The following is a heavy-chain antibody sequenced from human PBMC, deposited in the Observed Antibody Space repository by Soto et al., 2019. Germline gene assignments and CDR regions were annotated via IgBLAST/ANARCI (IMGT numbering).Heavy chain of an antibody. CDR1: GGSISSSSYY. Sequence: SGTLSLTCTVSGGSISSSSYYWGWIRQPPGKRLKWIGSIYYSGSTFYNPSLKSRVTRSGDTSQNQFSLKLSSATAANRAVYYCATIPTLDSILLGLGDVLAAFDYCGQGTLVTVSS. J-gene: IGHJ4*02. D-gene: IGHD3-10*01. V-gene: IGHV4-39*01. CDR3: ATIPTLDSILLGLGDVLAAFDY. CDR2: IYYSGST.